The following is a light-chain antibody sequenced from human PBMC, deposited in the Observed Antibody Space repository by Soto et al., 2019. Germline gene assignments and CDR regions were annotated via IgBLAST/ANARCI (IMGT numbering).Light chain of an antibody. CDR1: QSVSNDF. Sequence: IVLTQSPGTLSLSPGERATLSCSASQSVSNDFLACYQQKPGQAPRPLIYGASARATGIPARCSGGGYGGEYTLTISSLLSEDFAGFYCQQYDKWPRTFGQGTKVDIK. CDR3: QQYDKWPRT. CDR2: GAS. J-gene: IGKJ1*01. V-gene: IGKV3-15*01.